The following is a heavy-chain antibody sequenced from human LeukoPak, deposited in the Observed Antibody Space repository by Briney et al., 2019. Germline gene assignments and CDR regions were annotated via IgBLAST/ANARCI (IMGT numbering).Heavy chain of an antibody. CDR3: ARTREWSYYGSGHHDAFDI. CDR2: IIPIFGTA. Sequence: SVKVSCKASGGTFSSYAISWVRQAPGQGLEWMGGIIPIFGTANYAQKFQGRVTITADESTSTAYMELSSLRSEDTAVYYGARTREWSYYGSGHHDAFDIWGQGTMVTVSS. V-gene: IGHV1-69*13. J-gene: IGHJ3*02. D-gene: IGHD3-10*01. CDR1: GGTFSSYA.